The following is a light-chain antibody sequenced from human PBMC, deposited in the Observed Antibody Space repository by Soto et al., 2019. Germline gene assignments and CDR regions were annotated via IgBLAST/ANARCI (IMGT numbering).Light chain of an antibody. J-gene: IGKJ1*01. Sequence: IVLTQSPGTLSFSPGERATLSCRASQSVSSRSLAWYQQKPGQAPRLLFYGASSRATGIPDRFSGSGSGKDFTLTISRLEPEDFAVYYCKQYGRSRRTFGQGNKVEIX. CDR2: GAS. CDR1: QSVSSRS. V-gene: IGKV3-20*01. CDR3: KQYGRSRRT.